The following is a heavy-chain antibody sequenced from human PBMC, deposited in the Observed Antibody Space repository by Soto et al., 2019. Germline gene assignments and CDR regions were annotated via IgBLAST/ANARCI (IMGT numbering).Heavy chain of an antibody. CDR3: ARDQGIASSGPFDY. V-gene: IGHV4-59*01. Sequence: SETLSLTCTVSGDSISNYYWSWIRQAPRKGLEWIGLIYHSGNTNYNPSLKSRVTMSIDTSKSQFSLKLNSVTAADTAVYCCARDQGIASSGPFDYWGPGTLVTVSS. J-gene: IGHJ4*02. D-gene: IGHD6-13*01. CDR2: IYHSGNT. CDR1: GDSISNYY.